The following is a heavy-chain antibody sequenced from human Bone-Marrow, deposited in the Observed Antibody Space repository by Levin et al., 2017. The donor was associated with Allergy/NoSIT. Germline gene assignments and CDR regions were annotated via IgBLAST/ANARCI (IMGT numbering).Heavy chain of an antibody. Sequence: SQTLSLTCAVSGGSINSTNWWSWVRQPPGKGLEWIGEIYHSGGTNYSPSLKSRVTISVDRPKNHFPLNLRSVTAADTALYYCATRPRVLLWLGELSHFDYWGQGILVTVSS. D-gene: IGHD3-10*01. V-gene: IGHV4-4*02. J-gene: IGHJ4*02. CDR3: ATRPRVLLWLGELSHFDY. CDR2: IYHSGGT. CDR1: GGSINSTNW.